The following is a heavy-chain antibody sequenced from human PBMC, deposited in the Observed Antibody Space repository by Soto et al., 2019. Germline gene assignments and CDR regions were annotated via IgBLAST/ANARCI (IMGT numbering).Heavy chain of an antibody. CDR2: IYYSGST. Sequence: SETLSLTCTVSGGSISSYYCSWIRQPPGKGLEWIGYIYYSGSTNYNPSLKSRVTISVDTSKNKFSLKLSSVTAADTAVYYCASEYRNAFDIWGQGTMVTVSS. D-gene: IGHD6-6*01. CDR1: GGSISSYY. V-gene: IGHV4-59*08. J-gene: IGHJ3*02. CDR3: ASEYRNAFDI.